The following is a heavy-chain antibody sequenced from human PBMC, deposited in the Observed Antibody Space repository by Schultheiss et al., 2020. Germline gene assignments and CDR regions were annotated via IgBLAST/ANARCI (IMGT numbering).Heavy chain of an antibody. CDR2: THYSGTT. CDR1: GGSISGVTYY. CDR3: ARYSPRDDRDFDY. Sequence: SETLSLTCTVSGGSISGVTYYWVWIRQPPGKGLEWIASTHYSGTTYYNPSLNSRVTISVDTSKNQFSLKLTSVTAADTAVYYCARYSPRDDRDFDYWGQGTLVTVFS. V-gene: IGHV4-39*01. J-gene: IGHJ4*02. D-gene: IGHD5-24*01.